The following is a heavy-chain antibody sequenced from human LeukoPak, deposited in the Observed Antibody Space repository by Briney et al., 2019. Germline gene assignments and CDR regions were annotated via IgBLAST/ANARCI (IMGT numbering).Heavy chain of an antibody. CDR3: ARGYSCGWSVDC. Sequence: SQTLSLTCAISGDSVSSNSATWNWIRQSPSRGLEWLGRTYYRSKWYDDYAVSVESRITINPDTSKNQFSLQLNSVAPEDTAVYYCARGYSCGWSVDCWGQGTLVTVSS. CDR1: GDSVSSNSAT. V-gene: IGHV6-1*01. J-gene: IGHJ4*02. D-gene: IGHD6-19*01. CDR2: TYYRSKWYD.